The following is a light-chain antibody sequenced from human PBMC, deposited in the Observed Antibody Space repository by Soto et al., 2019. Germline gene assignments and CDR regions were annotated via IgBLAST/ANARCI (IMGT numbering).Light chain of an antibody. CDR2: NTT. J-gene: IGLJ1*01. Sequence: QAVVTQEPSFSVSPGGTVILTCGLTSGSVSTSYYPSWYQQSPGLAPRTLIYNTTTRSSGVPDRFSGSKSGTSATLGITGLQTGDEADYYCGTWDSSLSAGVFGTGTKLTVL. CDR3: GTWDSSLSAGV. CDR1: SGSVSTSYY. V-gene: IGLV8-61*01.